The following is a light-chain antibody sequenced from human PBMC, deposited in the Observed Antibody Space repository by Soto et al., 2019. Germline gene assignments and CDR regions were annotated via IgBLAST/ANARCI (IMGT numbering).Light chain of an antibody. V-gene: IGKV3-20*01. Sequence: EIVLTQSPGTLSLSPGERATLSCRASQSVSGLAWYQQKPGQAPRLLIYAASSRATGIPDRFSGRGSGTDFTLTISRLEPEDFAVYYCQQFGSSPLFSFGPGTKVDIK. CDR3: QQFGSSPLFS. CDR1: QSVSG. CDR2: AAS. J-gene: IGKJ3*01.